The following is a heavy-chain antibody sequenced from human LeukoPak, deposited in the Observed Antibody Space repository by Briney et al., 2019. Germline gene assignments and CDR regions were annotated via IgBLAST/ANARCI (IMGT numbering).Heavy chain of an antibody. V-gene: IGHV4-4*02. CDR3: ARVPFYYMDV. Sequence: PSETLSLTCAVSGGSISSSNWWSWVRQPPGKGLEWIGYIYYSGSTNFNPSLKSRVTISVDTSKNQFSLKLSSVTAADTAVYYCARVPFYYMDVWGKGTTVTVSS. CDR2: IYYSGST. CDR1: GGSISSSNW. J-gene: IGHJ6*03.